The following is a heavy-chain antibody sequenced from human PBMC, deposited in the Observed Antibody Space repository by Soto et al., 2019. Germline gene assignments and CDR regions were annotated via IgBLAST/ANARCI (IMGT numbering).Heavy chain of an antibody. CDR1: GYSFTSYW. V-gene: IGHV5-51*01. Sequence: GGSLKISCKGSGYSFTSYWIGWVRQMPGKGLEWMGIIYPGDSDTRYSPSFQGQVTISADKSISTAYLQWSSLKASDTAMYYCARSWNYYDSSGYFDYWGQGTLVTVSS. CDR3: ARSWNYYDSSGYFDY. J-gene: IGHJ4*02. D-gene: IGHD3-22*01. CDR2: IYPGDSDT.